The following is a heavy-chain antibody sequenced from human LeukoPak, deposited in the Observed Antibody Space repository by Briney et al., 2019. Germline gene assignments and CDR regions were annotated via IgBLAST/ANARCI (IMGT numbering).Heavy chain of an antibody. CDR2: LRYDGGNK. V-gene: IGHV3-30*02. Sequence: PGGSLRLSCAASGFTFSSYDMHWVRQAPGKGLEWVAFLRYDGGNKYYAESVKGRFTISRDNSKNTLYLQMNSLRAEDTAVYYCAKDIHPYYFDYWGQGTLVTVSS. CDR3: AKDIHPYYFDY. CDR1: GFTFSSYD. D-gene: IGHD5-18*01. J-gene: IGHJ4*02.